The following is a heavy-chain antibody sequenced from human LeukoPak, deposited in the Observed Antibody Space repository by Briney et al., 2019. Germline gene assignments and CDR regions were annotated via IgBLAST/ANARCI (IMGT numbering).Heavy chain of an antibody. Sequence: GGSLRLSCAASGITFSSYWMHWVRHAPGKGLVWVSRIDSDGSRISHGDSVKGRFTISRDNAKNTLYLQMNSLGAEDTAVYYCAGGRDRSSLYFDSWGQGTLVTVSS. V-gene: IGHV3-74*01. CDR3: AGGRDRSSLYFDS. CDR1: GITFSSYW. J-gene: IGHJ4*02. D-gene: IGHD5-24*01. CDR2: IDSDGSRI.